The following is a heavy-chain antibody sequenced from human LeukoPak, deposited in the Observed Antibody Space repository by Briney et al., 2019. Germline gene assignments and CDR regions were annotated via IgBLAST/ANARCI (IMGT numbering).Heavy chain of an antibody. J-gene: IGHJ4*02. CDR3: VRENHGSFDY. CDR1: GFTFSSYS. Sequence: GGSLRLSCAASGFTFSSYSMNWVRQAPGKGLEWVSYISSSSSSTYYADSVKGRFTISRDNAKNSLYLQMNSLRAEDTAVYYCVRENHGSFDYWGQGSLVTVSS. V-gene: IGHV3-48*01. D-gene: IGHD1-14*01. CDR2: ISSSSSST.